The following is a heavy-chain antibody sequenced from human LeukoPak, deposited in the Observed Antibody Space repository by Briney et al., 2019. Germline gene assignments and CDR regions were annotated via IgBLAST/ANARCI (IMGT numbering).Heavy chain of an antibody. CDR3: ARAARFGWLVPTFDY. D-gene: IGHD6-19*01. Sequence: SETLSLTCTVSGGSISSYYWSWIRQPPGKGLEWIGYIYYSGSTNYNPSLKSRVTISVDTSKNQFSLKLSSVTAADTAVYYCARAARFGWLVPTFDYWGQGTLVTVSS. J-gene: IGHJ4*02. CDR2: IYYSGST. CDR1: GGSISSYY. V-gene: IGHV4-59*08.